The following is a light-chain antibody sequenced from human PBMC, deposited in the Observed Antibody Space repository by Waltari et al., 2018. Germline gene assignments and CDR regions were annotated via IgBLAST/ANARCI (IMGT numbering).Light chain of an antibody. J-gene: IGLJ3*02. CDR3: YSTDISGNHRV. Sequence: SYELTQPPSVSVSPGQTARITGSGAALPTQFAYWYHQKSGQAPVLVIYGDSDRPSGIPERFSGSSSGTMATLTINGAQVEDEADYYCYSTDISGNHRVFGGGTKLTVL. CDR2: GDS. CDR1: ALPTQF. V-gene: IGLV3-10*01.